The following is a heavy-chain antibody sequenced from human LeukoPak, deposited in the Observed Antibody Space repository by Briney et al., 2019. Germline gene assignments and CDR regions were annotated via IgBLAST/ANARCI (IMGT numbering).Heavy chain of an antibody. D-gene: IGHD6-19*01. CDR2: IKQDGSEK. J-gene: IGHJ4*02. CDR3: ARDRVAGTPGDY. CDR1: GFTFSNYA. V-gene: IGHV3-7*04. Sequence: GGSLRLSCAASGFTFSNYAMSWVRPAPGKGLEWVANIKQDGSEKYYVDSVKGRFTISRDNAKNSLYLQMNSLRAEDTAVYYCARDRVAGTPGDYWGQGTLVTVSS.